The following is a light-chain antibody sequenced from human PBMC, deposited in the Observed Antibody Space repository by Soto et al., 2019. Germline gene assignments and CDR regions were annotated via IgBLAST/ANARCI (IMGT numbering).Light chain of an antibody. CDR1: QGISSL. V-gene: IGKV1-12*01. Sequence: DIQMTQSPSSVSASVGDRVTITCRASQGISSLLAWYQQKPGKAPNLLIHTASSLQSGVPSRFSGSGSGTYLTLTISSLQPEDFATYYCQQANSFPLTFGGGTKVEIK. CDR2: TAS. CDR3: QQANSFPLT. J-gene: IGKJ4*01.